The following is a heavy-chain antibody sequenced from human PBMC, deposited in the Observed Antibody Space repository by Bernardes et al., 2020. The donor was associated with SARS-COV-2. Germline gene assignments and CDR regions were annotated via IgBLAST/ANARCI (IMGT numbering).Heavy chain of an antibody. CDR2: IRSSGASI. CDR3: AREVTGAGNYFDN. J-gene: IGHJ4*02. D-gene: IGHD2-21*02. Sequence: GSLRLSCAASGFTFSNHEMNWVRQAPGKGLEWVSYIRSSGASIYYADSVKGRFTISRDNANNSLYLQMNSLRAEDTAVYYCAREVTGAGNYFDNWGQGTLVTVSS. V-gene: IGHV3-48*03. CDR1: GFTFSNHE.